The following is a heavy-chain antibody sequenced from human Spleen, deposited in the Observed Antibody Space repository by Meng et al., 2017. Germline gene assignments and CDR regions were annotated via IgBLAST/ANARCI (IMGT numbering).Heavy chain of an antibody. D-gene: IGHD2-15*01. V-gene: IGHV3-20*04. CDR1: GFTFDNYA. J-gene: IGHJ4*02. CDR2: SNWNGVIT. Sequence: GESLKISCTASGFTFDNYAMTWVRQAPGKGLEWVSGSNWNGVITSYADSVKGRFTISRDNAKSSLYLQMNSLRAEDTALYYCAKEGCSGGSCDSGTDYWGQGKLVTVSS. CDR3: AKEGCSGGSCDSGTDY.